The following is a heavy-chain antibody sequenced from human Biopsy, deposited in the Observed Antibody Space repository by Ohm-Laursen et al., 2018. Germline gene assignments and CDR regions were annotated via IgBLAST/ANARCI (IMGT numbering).Heavy chain of an antibody. CDR2: IYYTGRT. V-gene: IGHV4-59*01. J-gene: IGHJ2*01. CDR1: TDSISRYY. Sequence: GTLSLTSTVFTDSISRYYWSWIRQPTGQGLLWLGNIYYTGRTDYNPSLQSRVTISVDTSKNHFSLRLRSMITADTAIYYCARDRGYYSDRTVPGYFDLWGRGTLVTVSS. D-gene: IGHD3-22*01. CDR3: ARDRGYYSDRTVPGYFDL.